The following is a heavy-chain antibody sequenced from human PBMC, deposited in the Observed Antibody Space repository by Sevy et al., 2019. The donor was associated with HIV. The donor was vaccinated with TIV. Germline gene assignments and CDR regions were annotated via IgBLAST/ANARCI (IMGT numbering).Heavy chain of an antibody. CDR3: TRWKEAQSIFDY. CDR1: GFSFGDYA. D-gene: IGHD1-1*01. Sequence: GESLKISCTASGFSFGDYAMNWVRQAPGKGLEWVVFLKNKARGGTLDHAASVNGRFTISRDDSKSIVHLQMNDLRTEDTGVYYCTRWKEAQSIFDYWGQGALVTVSS. V-gene: IGHV3-49*04. CDR2: LKNKARGGTL. J-gene: IGHJ4*02.